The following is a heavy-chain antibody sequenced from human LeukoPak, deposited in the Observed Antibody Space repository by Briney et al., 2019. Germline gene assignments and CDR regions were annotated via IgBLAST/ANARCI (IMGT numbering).Heavy chain of an antibody. CDR2: IYYSGST. Sequence: SVTLSLTCTVSGGSISSSSYYWGWIRQPPGKGLEWIGSIYYSGSTYYNPSLKSRVTISVDTSKNQFSLKLSSVTAADTAVYYCARAGYSSGWYVVYWGQGTLVTVSS. J-gene: IGHJ4*02. D-gene: IGHD6-19*01. CDR3: ARAGYSSGWYVVY. V-gene: IGHV4-39*01. CDR1: GGSISSSSYY.